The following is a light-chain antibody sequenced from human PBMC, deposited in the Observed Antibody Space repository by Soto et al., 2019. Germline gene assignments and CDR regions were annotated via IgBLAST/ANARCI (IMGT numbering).Light chain of an antibody. Sequence: DIQMTQSPSSLYASVVDRVTMTCRASHNIGRFLNWYQQKGGNAPKLLIYGTSNLASGVPLRFRGGGSGTDFTLTISTLQPEDFATYYCQQSFNTPLTFGQGTKVDIK. CDR2: GTS. V-gene: IGKV1-39*01. CDR1: HNIGRF. CDR3: QQSFNTPLT. J-gene: IGKJ1*01.